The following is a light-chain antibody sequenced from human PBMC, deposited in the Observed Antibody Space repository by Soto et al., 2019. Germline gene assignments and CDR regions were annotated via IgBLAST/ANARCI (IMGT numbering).Light chain of an antibody. CDR1: QSISSN. V-gene: IGKV3-15*01. J-gene: IGKJ4*01. CDR2: GAS. Sequence: EIVMAQTPATLSVSPGERGTLSCRASQSISSNLAWYQQKPGQAPRLLIYGASTRATDVPPRFSGSGSGTDFTLTISSLQSEDFAIYYCQQYNNWPRALTFGGGTNVEIK. CDR3: QQYNNWPRALT.